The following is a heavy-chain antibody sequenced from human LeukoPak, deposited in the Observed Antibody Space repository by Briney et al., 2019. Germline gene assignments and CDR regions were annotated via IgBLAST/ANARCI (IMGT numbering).Heavy chain of an antibody. V-gene: IGHV3-11*01. CDR3: ARVIVATIYYYYYMDV. D-gene: IGHD5-12*01. J-gene: IGHJ6*03. CDR1: GFTFGDCF. CDR2: TSSSGDIT. Sequence: GGSLRLSCAASGFTFGDCFMSWIRQAPGRGLEWISYTSSSGDITYYADSVKGRFTISRDNARNSLYLQMNSLRAEDTAVYYCARVIVATIYYYYYMDVWGKGTTVTVSS.